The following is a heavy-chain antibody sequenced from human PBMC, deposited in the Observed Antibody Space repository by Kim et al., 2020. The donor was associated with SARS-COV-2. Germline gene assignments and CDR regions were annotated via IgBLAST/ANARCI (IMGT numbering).Heavy chain of an antibody. CDR2: IDADNGNT. J-gene: IGHJ4*02. CDR1: GYTFTDYA. Sequence: ASVKVSCKASGYTFTDYAFHWVRQAPGQGLEWMGWIDADNGNTKYSQKVQGRVTMTRDTSATTAYMELSSLRSEDTAVYYCARKEDYWGQGTLFTVSS. CDR3: ARKEDY. V-gene: IGHV1-3*01.